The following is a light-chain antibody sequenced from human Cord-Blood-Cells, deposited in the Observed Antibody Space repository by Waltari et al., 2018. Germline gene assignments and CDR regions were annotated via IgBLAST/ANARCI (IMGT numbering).Light chain of an antibody. CDR3: QQYGSSPWT. J-gene: IGKJ1*01. Sequence: ELVLTQSPGTLSLSPGDRATLSCRASQSVSSSYLAWYQQKPGQAPRLLIYGASSRATGIPDRFSGSGSGTDFTLTISRLEPEDFAGEYCQQYGSSPWTFGQGTKVEIK. V-gene: IGKV3-20*01. CDR2: GAS. CDR1: QSVSSSY.